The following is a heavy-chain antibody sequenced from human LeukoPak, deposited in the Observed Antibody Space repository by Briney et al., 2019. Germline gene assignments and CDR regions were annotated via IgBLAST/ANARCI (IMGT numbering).Heavy chain of an antibody. CDR1: ASTFSSYG. V-gene: IGHV3-33*01. Sequence: PGRSLRLSCAVSASTFSSYGMHWVRQAPGKGLEWVAVIWYDGSNKYYADSVKGRFTISRDNSKNTLYLQMNSLRTEDTAVYYCARDQAYFDYWGQGTLVTVSS. J-gene: IGHJ4*02. CDR3: ARDQAYFDY. CDR2: IWYDGSNK.